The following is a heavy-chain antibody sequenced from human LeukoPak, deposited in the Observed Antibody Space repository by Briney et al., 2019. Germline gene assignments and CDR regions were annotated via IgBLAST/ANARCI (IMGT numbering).Heavy chain of an antibody. CDR3: ARGPPSSYYYYYGMDV. V-gene: IGHV3-23*01. J-gene: IGHJ6*02. CDR1: GFTFSSYT. Sequence: GGSLRLSCTASGFTFSSYTMTWVRQAPGKGLKWVSTITTGDGNTYYADSVKGRFTVSRDDSKNTLYLQMNSLRAEDTAVYYCARGPPSSYYYYYGMDVWGQGTTVTVSS. CDR2: ITTGDGNT.